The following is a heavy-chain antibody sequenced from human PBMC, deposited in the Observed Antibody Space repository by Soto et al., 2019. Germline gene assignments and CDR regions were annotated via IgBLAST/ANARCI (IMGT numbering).Heavy chain of an antibody. CDR1: GYTFTSYD. D-gene: IGHD6-13*01. CDR3: ARAGYSSSWYALCDSHYMDV. V-gene: IGHV1-8*01. CDR2: MNPNSGNT. Sequence: QVQLVQSGAEVKKPGASVKVSCKASGYTFTSYDINWVPQATGQGLEWMGWMNPNSGNTGYAQKSQGRVTMTRNTFISTGYMELNSLRAEDTAVYYCARAGYSSSWYALCDSHYMDVWGKGTTVNVSS. J-gene: IGHJ6*03.